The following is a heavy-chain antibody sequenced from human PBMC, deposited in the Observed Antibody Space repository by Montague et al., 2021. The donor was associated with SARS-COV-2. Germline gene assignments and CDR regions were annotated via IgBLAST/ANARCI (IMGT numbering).Heavy chain of an antibody. CDR2: ISGDGGKT. CDR3: AKGKYFYDSRGYYPECHYSSLDGIDV. Sequence: SLRLSCAASGFTFDDYVMYWVRQPPGKGLEWVSLISGDGGKTYYADSVKGRFTTSRDNAKNSLYLQMNSLGTEDTALYHCAKGKYFYDSRGYYPECHYSSLDGIDVWGQGTLVTVSS. J-gene: IGHJ4*02. V-gene: IGHV3-43*02. CDR1: GFTFDDYV. D-gene: IGHD3-22*01.